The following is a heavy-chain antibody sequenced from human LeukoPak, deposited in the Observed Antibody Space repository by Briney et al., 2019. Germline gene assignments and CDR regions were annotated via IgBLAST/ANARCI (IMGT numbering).Heavy chain of an antibody. V-gene: IGHV3-23*01. J-gene: IGHJ4*02. Sequence: GGSLRLSCEASGFSFRDSVINWVRQAPGRGLEWLSGISGSGGTTYYADSVKGRFTISRDNSKKTLYLQMNSLRAVDTAVYYCAIDSSFYDYWGQGTLVTVSS. D-gene: IGHD6-6*01. CDR1: GFSFRDSV. CDR3: AIDSSFYDY. CDR2: ISGSGGTT.